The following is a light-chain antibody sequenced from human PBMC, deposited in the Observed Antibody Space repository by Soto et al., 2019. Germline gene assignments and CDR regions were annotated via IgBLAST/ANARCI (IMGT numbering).Light chain of an antibody. CDR3: QQYNSYLYS. CDR2: KAS. V-gene: IGKV1-5*03. J-gene: IGKJ2*01. Sequence: DIQMTQSPSTLSASVGDRVTITCRASQSISSWLAWYQQKPGKAPKLLIYKASSLDSGVPSRFSGSGSGTEFNLTISSLQPDDFATYYCQQYNSYLYSFGQVTKLEIK. CDR1: QSISSW.